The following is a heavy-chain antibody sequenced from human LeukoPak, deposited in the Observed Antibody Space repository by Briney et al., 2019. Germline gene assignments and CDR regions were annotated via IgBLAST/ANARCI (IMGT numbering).Heavy chain of an antibody. D-gene: IGHD2-2*01. J-gene: IGHJ3*02. CDR2: IYHSGST. V-gene: IGHV4-59*01. Sequence: SETLSLTCTVSGGSLSHFYWTWIRQPPGKGLEWIGYIYHSGSTTYNPSNKRRVTISVDTSKKQFSLKLSSVTAAGTAVYYCARGAYCSYTSCYSNAFDIWGQGSLVTVSS. CDR3: ARGAYCSYTSCYSNAFDI. CDR1: GGSLSHFY.